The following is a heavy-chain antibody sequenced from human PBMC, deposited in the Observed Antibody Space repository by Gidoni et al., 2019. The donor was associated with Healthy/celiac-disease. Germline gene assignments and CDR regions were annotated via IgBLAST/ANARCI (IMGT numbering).Heavy chain of an antibody. D-gene: IGHD3-22*01. CDR1: GFTFSDYY. J-gene: IGHJ3*02. V-gene: IGHV3-11*06. CDR2: ISSSSSYT. Sequence: QVQLVESGGGLVKPGGSLRLSCAASGFTFSDYYMSWIRQAPGKGLEWVSYISSSSSYTNYADSVKGRFTISRDNAKNSLYLQMNSLRAEDTAVYYCATTGSSGYSPPRAAFDIWGQGTMVTVSS. CDR3: ATTGSSGYSPPRAAFDI.